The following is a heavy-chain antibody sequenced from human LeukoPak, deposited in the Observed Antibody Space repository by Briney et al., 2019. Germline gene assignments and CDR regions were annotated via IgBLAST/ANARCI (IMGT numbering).Heavy chain of an antibody. V-gene: IGHV4-4*07. CDR3: ARELYGRLGWFDP. Sequence: SETLSLTCTVSGGSISSYYWSWIRQPAGKGLEWIGRIYTNENTNYNPSLKSRVTMSVDTSKNQFSLKLNPVTAADTAVYYCARELYGRLGWFDPWGQGTLVTVSS. CDR1: GGSISSYY. D-gene: IGHD2/OR15-2a*01. CDR2: IYTNENT. J-gene: IGHJ5*02.